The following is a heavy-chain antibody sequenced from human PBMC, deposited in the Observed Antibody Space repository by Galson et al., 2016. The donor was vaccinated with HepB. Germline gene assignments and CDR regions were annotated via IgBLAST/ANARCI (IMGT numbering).Heavy chain of an antibody. V-gene: IGHV3-33*08. Sequence: SLRLSCAASGFTFSSYSMHWVRQAPGKGLEWVAVIWYDGSNTFYGDSVKGRFIISRDIPKRTVFLQMNSLRADDTAVYYCARGLVEWSFPYYSAMDVWGQGTTVTVSS. J-gene: IGHJ6*02. CDR2: IWYDGSNT. CDR3: ARGLVEWSFPYYSAMDV. CDR1: GFTFSSYS. D-gene: IGHD3-3*01.